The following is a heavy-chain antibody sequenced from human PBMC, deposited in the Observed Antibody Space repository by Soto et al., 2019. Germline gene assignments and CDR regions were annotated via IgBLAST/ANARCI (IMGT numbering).Heavy chain of an antibody. Sequence: EVQLVESGGGLVQPGGSLRLSCAASGFTFSSYSMNWVRQAPGKGLEWVSYISSSSSSIYYADSVKGRFTISRDIAKNSLYLQMNSLSAEDTAVYYCARDPNYGLFDYWGQGTLVIVSS. CDR1: GFTFSSYS. CDR2: ISSSSSSI. J-gene: IGHJ4*02. CDR3: ARDPNYGLFDY. V-gene: IGHV3-48*01. D-gene: IGHD4-17*01.